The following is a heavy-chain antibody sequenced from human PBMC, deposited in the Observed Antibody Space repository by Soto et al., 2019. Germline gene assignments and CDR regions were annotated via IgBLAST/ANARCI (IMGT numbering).Heavy chain of an antibody. Sequence: SETLSLTCTVSNGAMNSGTSYWDWIRQPPGKGLEWIGNIYYNGSTLYNPSLGSRVRISLDTSKNQFSLTLRSVTAADSAVYYCARTADNWFAPWGQGTLVTVSS. CDR3: ARTADNWFAP. V-gene: IGHV4-39*01. CDR1: NGAMNSGTSY. CDR2: IYYNGST. D-gene: IGHD6-19*01. J-gene: IGHJ5*02.